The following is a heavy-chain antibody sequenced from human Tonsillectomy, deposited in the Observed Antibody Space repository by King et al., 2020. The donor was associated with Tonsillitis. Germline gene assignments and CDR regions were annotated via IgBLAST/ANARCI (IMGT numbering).Heavy chain of an antibody. CDR1: GFTFSSYS. Sequence: VQLVESGGGLVKPGGSLRLSCAASGFTFSSYSMNWVRQAPGKGLEWVSCISNSGRYIYYAASVKGRFTISRDTAKNSLYLQMTNLRAEDTAVYYCARGGGFSGYAYMDVWGKGTTATVSS. CDR2: ISNSGRYI. CDR3: ARGGGFSGYAYMDV. J-gene: IGHJ6*03. V-gene: IGHV3-21*01. D-gene: IGHD5-12*01.